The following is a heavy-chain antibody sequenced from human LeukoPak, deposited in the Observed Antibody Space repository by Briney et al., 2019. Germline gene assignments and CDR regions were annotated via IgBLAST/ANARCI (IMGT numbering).Heavy chain of an antibody. J-gene: IGHJ4*02. CDR1: GFTFSSYW. Sequence: GWSLRLSCAASGFTFSSYWMSWVRQAPGKGLEWVANIKQDGSEKYYVDSVKGRFTISRDNAKNSLYLQMNSLRAEDTAVYYCARAMSSSWYSLPYYFDYWGQGTLVTVSS. CDR3: ARAMSSSWYSLPYYFDY. D-gene: IGHD6-13*01. V-gene: IGHV3-7*01. CDR2: IKQDGSEK.